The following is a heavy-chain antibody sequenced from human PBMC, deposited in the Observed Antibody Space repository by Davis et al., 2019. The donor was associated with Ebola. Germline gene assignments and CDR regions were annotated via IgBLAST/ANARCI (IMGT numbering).Heavy chain of an antibody. Sequence: GGSLRLSCAASGFTFSSYAMHWVRQAPGKGLEWVAVISYDGSNKYYADSVKGRFTISRDNFKNMLYLQMNSLRVEDTAVYYCAKFSRGGESDWGQGTLVTVSS. D-gene: IGHD2-15*01. CDR3: AKFSRGGESD. CDR2: ISYDGSNK. J-gene: IGHJ4*02. CDR1: GFTFSSYA. V-gene: IGHV3-30-3*02.